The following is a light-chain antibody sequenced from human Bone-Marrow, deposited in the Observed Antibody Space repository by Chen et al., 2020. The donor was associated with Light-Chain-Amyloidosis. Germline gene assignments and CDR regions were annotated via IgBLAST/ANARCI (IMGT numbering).Light chain of an antibody. Sequence: SYELTQPPSVSVSPGQTARITCSGDDLPTEYAYWYQQKPGQAPVLVIHRDTERPSGISERFSGSSSGTTATLTSRGVQAEDEADYHCQSADSSGTYEVIFGGGTKLTVL. CDR2: RDT. CDR1: DLPTEY. V-gene: IGLV3-25*03. J-gene: IGLJ2*01. CDR3: QSADSSGTYEVI.